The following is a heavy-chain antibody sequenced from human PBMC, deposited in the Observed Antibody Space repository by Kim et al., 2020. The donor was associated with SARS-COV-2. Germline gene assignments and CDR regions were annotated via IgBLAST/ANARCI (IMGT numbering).Heavy chain of an antibody. V-gene: IGHV3-48*04. CDR3: VRENFWAFDV. Sequence: GGSLRLSCATSGFTLSLYSMNWVRQSPGKGLEWGSHISGSGTITKHADSVRGRFTISRDNAKNSLFLQVNGLRADDTAVYYCVRENFWAFDVWGQGTLVTVSS. CDR1: GFTLSLYS. D-gene: IGHD3-3*01. J-gene: IGHJ3*01. CDR2: ISGSGTIT.